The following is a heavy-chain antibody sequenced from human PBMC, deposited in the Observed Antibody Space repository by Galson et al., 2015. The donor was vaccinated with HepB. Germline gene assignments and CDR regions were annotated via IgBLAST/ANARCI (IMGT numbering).Heavy chain of an antibody. V-gene: IGHV3-49*03. D-gene: IGHD3-16*01. CDR1: GFNFGDYA. CDR2: IRSKNYGGTT. CDR3: SRWALGEDTRSP. J-gene: IGHJ5*02. Sequence: SLRLSCAASGFNFGDYAIRWFRQAPGKGLEWVGFIRSKNYGGTTEYAASVKGRCTISRDDSKNIAYLQLNSLQIEDTATYYCSRWALGEDTRSPWGQGTLVTVSS.